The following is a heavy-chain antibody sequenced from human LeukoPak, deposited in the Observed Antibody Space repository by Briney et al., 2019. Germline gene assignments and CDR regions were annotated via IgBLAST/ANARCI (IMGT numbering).Heavy chain of an antibody. CDR2: ISTSGGS. CDR1: GGSTSSYY. Sequence: PSETLSLTCSVSGGSTSSYYWNWIRQPAGKGLEWIGHISTSGGSNYNPSLKSRVTMSVDTSKNRVSLKLGSVTAAATALYYCARTYFYDSSGYLDYWGQGTLVTVSS. D-gene: IGHD3-22*01. CDR3: ARTYFYDSSGYLDY. V-gene: IGHV4-4*07. J-gene: IGHJ4*02.